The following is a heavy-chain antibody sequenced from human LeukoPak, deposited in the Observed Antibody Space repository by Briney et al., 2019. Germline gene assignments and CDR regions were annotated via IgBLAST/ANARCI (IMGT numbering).Heavy chain of an antibody. Sequence: SETLSLTCAVYGGSFSGYYWSWIRQPPGKGLGWIGEINHSGSTNYNPSLKSRVTISVDTSKNQFSLKLSSVTAADTAVYYCTRERASINVIDYWSQGTLVTVSS. CDR1: GGSFSGYY. CDR3: TRERASINVIDY. V-gene: IGHV4-34*01. D-gene: IGHD1-1*01. CDR2: INHSGST. J-gene: IGHJ4*02.